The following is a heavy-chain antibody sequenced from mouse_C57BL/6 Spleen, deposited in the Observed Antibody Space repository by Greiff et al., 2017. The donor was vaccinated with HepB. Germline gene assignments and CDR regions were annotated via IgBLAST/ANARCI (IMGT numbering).Heavy chain of an antibody. D-gene: IGHD1-1*01. CDR2: SRNKANDYTT. J-gene: IGHJ3*01. CDR3: ARDGYGSSPSWFAY. V-gene: IGHV7-1*01. CDR1: GFTFSDFY. Sequence: EVQGVDSGGGLVQSGRSLRLSCATSGFTFSDFYMEWVRQAPGKGLEWIAASRNKANDYTTEYSASVKGRFIVSRDTSQSILYLQMNALRAEDTAIYYCARDGYGSSPSWFAYWGQGTLVTVSA.